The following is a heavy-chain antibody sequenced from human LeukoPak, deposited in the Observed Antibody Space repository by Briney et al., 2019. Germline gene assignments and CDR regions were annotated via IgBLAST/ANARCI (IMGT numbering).Heavy chain of an antibody. CDR3: ANEYY. CDR1: GFTFSIYG. CDR2: IRNDGKNK. J-gene: IGHJ4*02. V-gene: IGHV3-30*02. Sequence: PGGSLRLSCAASGFTFSIYGMHWVRQAPGKGLEWVAFIRNDGKNKYYGDSVKGRITISRDNSQNTLYLQVNSLRAEDTAVYYCANEYYWGQGTLVTVSS.